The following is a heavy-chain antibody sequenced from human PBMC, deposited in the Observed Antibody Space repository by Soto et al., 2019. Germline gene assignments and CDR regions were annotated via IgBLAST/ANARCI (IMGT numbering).Heavy chain of an antibody. J-gene: IGHJ4*01. CDR3: ASQKRGLALGRISH. V-gene: IGHV4-39*01. CDR2: IYYSVST. D-gene: IGHD3-3*02. CDR1: GGSISSSSYY. Sequence: SETLSLTCTVSGGSISSSSYYWGWILQPPGKGLEWIGSIYYSVSTYYNPSLKSRVTISVDTSKNQFSLKLSSVTAADTAVYYCASQKRGLALGRISHWGQGTLVTVSA.